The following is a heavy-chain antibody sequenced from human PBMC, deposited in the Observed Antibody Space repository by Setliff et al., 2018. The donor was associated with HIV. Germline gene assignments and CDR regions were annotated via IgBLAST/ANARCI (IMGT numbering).Heavy chain of an antibody. CDR2: ISWNSGSI. Sequence: GGSLRLSCAASGFTFDDYAMHWVRQAPGKGLEWVSGISWNSGSIGYADSVKGRFTISRDNAKNSLYLQMNSLRVEDTAVYFCVPQGPGPGSGWWRNWFDPWGQGTLVTVSS. J-gene: IGHJ5*02. V-gene: IGHV3-9*01. CDR3: VPQGPGPGSGWWRNWFDP. CDR1: GFTFDDYA. D-gene: IGHD6-19*01.